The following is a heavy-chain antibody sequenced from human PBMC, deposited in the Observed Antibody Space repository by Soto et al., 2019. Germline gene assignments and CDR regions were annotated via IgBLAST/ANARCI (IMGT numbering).Heavy chain of an antibody. CDR1: GYTFTSYD. J-gene: IGHJ6*03. Sequence: QVQLGQSGAEVKKPGASVKVSCQASGYTFTSYDVNWVRQDTGQGLEWMGWMNPNSGNTVYAQKFQGRVTMTRNTSISTAYMELSSLRSDDTAVYYCARGLRFITPRATYSYYHLDVWGKGTRVTVSS. CDR2: MNPNSGNT. V-gene: IGHV1-8*01. CDR3: ARGLRFITPRATYSYYHLDV. D-gene: IGHD3-16*01.